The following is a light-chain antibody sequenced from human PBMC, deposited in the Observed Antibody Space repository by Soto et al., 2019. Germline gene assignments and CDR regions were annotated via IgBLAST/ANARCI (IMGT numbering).Light chain of an antibody. V-gene: IGLV2-14*01. CDR2: EVS. J-gene: IGLJ2*01. Sequence: QSALTQPASVSGSPGQSITISCTGTSNDVGAYNYVSWYQQHPGKAPKLMIYEVSNRPSGLSNRFSGSKSGNTASLTISGLQAEDEADYYCSSYTSSSIPVFGGGTKLTVL. CDR3: SSYTSSSIPV. CDR1: SNDVGAYNY.